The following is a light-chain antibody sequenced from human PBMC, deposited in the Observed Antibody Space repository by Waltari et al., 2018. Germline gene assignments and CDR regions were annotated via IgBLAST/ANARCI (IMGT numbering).Light chain of an antibody. V-gene: IGLV2-14*01. CDR2: EVS. Sequence: QSALTQPASVSGSPGQSITISCTGTSGDIGGYNYVSWSHYHPGKVPKLLIFEVSDRPSGVFNRFSGPKSGNTASLTISGLQAEDEADYYCSSYSSSSTLVVFGGGTKLTVL. J-gene: IGLJ2*01. CDR1: SGDIGGYNY. CDR3: SSYSSSSTLVV.